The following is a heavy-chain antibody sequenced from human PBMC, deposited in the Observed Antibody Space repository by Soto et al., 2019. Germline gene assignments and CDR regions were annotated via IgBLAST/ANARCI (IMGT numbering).Heavy chain of an antibody. CDR1: CGSISSGDYY. Sequence: LSLTCTVACGSISSGDYYWSWIRQPPVKCLEWIGYIYYSGSTYYNPSLKSRVTISVDTSKNQFSLKLSSVTAADTAVYYCARARGFVLMVYAIRGEWFDPWGQGTLVTVSS. V-gene: IGHV4-30-4*01. CDR2: IYYSGST. D-gene: IGHD2-8*01. J-gene: IGHJ5*02. CDR3: ARARGFVLMVYAIRGEWFDP.